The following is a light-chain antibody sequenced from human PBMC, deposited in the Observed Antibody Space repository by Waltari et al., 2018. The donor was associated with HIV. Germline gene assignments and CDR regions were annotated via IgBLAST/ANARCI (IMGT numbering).Light chain of an antibody. V-gene: IGLV2-23*02. Sequence: SALTQPASVSASPGQSIPISCTGTRRYVGAYNLVSWYQQHPGKAPKFIIYEVNKRPSEVSIRFSGSKSGNTASLTISGLQAEDEADYYCCSYAGRSTLEVFGGGTKVTVL. J-gene: IGLJ2*01. CDR1: RRYVGAYNL. CDR3: CSYAGRSTLEV. CDR2: EVN.